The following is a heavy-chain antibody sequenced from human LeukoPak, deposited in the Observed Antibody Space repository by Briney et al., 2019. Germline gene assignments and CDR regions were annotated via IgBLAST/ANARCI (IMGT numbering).Heavy chain of an antibody. V-gene: IGHV4-59*01. CDR3: ARALGASGSSIPGWFDP. CDR2: IYYSGST. D-gene: IGHD1-26*01. Sequence: SETLSLTCTVSGGSISSYYWSWIRQPPGKGLEWIGYIYYSGSTNYNPSLKSRVTMSVDTSKNQFSLKLSSVTAADTAVYYCARALGASGSSIPGWFDPWGQGTLVTVSS. CDR1: GGSISSYY. J-gene: IGHJ5*02.